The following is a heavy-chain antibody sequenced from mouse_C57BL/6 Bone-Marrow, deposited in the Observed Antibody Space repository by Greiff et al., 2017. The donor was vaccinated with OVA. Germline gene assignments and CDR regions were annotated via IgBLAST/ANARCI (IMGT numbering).Heavy chain of an antibody. CDR3: ARRGVADYYAMDY. CDR1: GYTFTSYW. J-gene: IGHJ4*01. V-gene: IGHV1-69*01. Sequence: QVQLQQPGAELVMPGASVTLSCKASGYTFTSYWMHWVKQRPGQGLEWIGEIDPSDSYTNYNQKFKGKSTLTVDKSSSTAYMQLSSLTSEDSAVYYCARRGVADYYAMDYWGQGTSVTVSS. D-gene: IGHD1-1*01. CDR2: IDPSDSYT.